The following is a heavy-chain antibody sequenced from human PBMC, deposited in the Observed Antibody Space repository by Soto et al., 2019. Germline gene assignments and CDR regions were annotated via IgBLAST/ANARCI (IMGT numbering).Heavy chain of an antibody. D-gene: IGHD7-27*01. CDR1: GGTFTGHA. CDR3: ARGPNWGYRFDS. Sequence: QVQLVQSGAEVKKPGSSVKVSCEASGGTFTGHAISWVRQAPGQGPEWMGGLIPLFGTSQHAQNFQGRLTITADKSTSTAYMELTSLLFEHTAIYYCARGPNWGYRFDSWGYGTLVTVSS. V-gene: IGHV1-69*06. J-gene: IGHJ5*01. CDR2: LIPLFGTS.